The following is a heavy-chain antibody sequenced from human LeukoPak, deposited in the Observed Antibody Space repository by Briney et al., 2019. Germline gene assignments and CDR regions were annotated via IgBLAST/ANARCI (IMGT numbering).Heavy chain of an antibody. CDR2: ISYDGSNK. CDR3: AKDYYDSSSYYNYGMDV. V-gene: IGHV3-30*18. J-gene: IGHJ6*02. D-gene: IGHD3-22*01. CDR1: GFTFSSYG. Sequence: GRSLRLSCAASGFTFSSYGMHWVRQAPGKGLEWVGVISYDGSNKYYADSVKGRFTISRDNSKNTLYLQMNSLRAEDTAVYYCAKDYYDSSSYYNYGMDVWGQGTTVTVSS.